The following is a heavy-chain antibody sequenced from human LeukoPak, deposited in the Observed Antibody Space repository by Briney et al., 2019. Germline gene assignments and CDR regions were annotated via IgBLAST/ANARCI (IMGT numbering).Heavy chain of an antibody. CDR2: IYYTGST. D-gene: IGHD2-15*01. V-gene: IGHV4-31*03. Sequence: PSETLFLTCTVSGASISSGGYYWSWLRQHPAKGLEWIGYIYYTGSTYYNPSLKSRVTMSVDTSKNQFSLTLSSVTAADTGVYYCANHCSGGTCYRYYFDHWGQGTLVTVSA. CDR1: GASISSGGYY. CDR3: ANHCSGGTCYRYYFDH. J-gene: IGHJ4*02.